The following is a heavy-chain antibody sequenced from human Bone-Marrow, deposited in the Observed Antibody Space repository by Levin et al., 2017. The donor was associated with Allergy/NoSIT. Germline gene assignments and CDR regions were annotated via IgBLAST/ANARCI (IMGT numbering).Heavy chain of an antibody. CDR3: ARGRLLVEYDACGVWDY. CDR2: IYSSGDA. V-gene: IGHV4-4*07. J-gene: IGHJ4*02. Sequence: ESLKISCSVSGGSMSDYFWGWIRQPAGKGLEWIGRIYSSGDANYNPSLRSRVTMSLDTYQKHFSLNLNALTAADTAVYYCARGRLLVEYDACGVWDYWGQGTLVTVSS. CDR1: GGSMSDYF. D-gene: IGHD2-8*02.